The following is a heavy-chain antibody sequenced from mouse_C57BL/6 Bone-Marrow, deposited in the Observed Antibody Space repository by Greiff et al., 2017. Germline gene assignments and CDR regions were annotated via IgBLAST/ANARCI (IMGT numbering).Heavy chain of an antibody. J-gene: IGHJ4*01. CDR2: INPNNGGT. Sequence: VQLQQSGPELVKPGASVTMSCKASGYTFTDYNMHWVKQSHGKSLEWIGYINPNNGGTSYNQKFKGKATLTVNKSSSTAYMELRSLTSEDSAVYYCARDGYYSYAMDYWGQGTSVTVSS. V-gene: IGHV1-22*01. D-gene: IGHD2-3*01. CDR1: GYTFTDYN. CDR3: ARDGYYSYAMDY.